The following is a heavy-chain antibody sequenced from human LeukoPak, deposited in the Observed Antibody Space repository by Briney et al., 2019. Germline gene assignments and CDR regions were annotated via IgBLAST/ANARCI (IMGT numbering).Heavy chain of an antibody. Sequence: GGSLRLSCAASGFTFSNYAMHWVRQAPGKGLEWVALISYDGSNKYYADSVKGRFTISRDNAKNSPYLQMNSLRAEDTAVYYCARDTGANSYNWFDPWGQGTLVTVSS. CDR1: GFTFSNYA. CDR2: ISYDGSNK. CDR3: ARDTGANSYNWFDP. V-gene: IGHV3-30*04. D-gene: IGHD4/OR15-4a*01. J-gene: IGHJ5*02.